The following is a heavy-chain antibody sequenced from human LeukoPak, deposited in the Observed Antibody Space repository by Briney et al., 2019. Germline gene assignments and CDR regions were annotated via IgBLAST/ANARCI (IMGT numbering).Heavy chain of an antibody. D-gene: IGHD3-10*01. CDR2: INHNGST. CDR1: GGSFSDYY. CDR3: ARGGYGSGTDSNVFSYY. Sequence: SETLSLTCAAYGGSFSDYYWSWIRQPPGKRLEWIGEINHNGSTNYNPSLKSRVTISVDTSKKQFSLKLNSVTAADAAVYYCARGGYGSGTDSNVFSYYWGQGTRVTVSS. V-gene: IGHV4-34*01. J-gene: IGHJ4*02.